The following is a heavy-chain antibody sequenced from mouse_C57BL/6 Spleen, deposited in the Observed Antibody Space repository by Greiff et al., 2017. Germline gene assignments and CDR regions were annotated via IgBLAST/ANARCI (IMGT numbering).Heavy chain of an antibody. CDR1: GFTFTDYY. CDR2: IRNKANGYTT. J-gene: IGHJ4*01. CDR3: ASQIYYDYDDAMDY. D-gene: IGHD2-4*01. V-gene: IGHV7-3*01. Sequence: EVMLVESGGGLVQPGGSLSLSCAASGFTFTDYYMSWVRQPPGKALEWLGFIRNKANGYTTEYSASVKGRFTISRDNSQSILYLQMNALRAEDSATYYCASQIYYDYDDAMDYWGQGTSVTVSS.